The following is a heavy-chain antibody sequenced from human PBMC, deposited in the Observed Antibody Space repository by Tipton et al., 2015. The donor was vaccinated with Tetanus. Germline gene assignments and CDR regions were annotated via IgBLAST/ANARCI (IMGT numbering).Heavy chain of an antibody. Sequence: GLVKPSETLSLTCTVSGGSISSYYWSWIRQPPGKGLEWIGYIYYSGSTNYNPSLKSRVTISVDTSKNQFSLKLSSVTAADTAVYYCARDRYAAGTVRYYYGMDVWGQGTTVTVSS. CDR3: ARDRYAAGTVRYYYGMDV. V-gene: IGHV4-59*01. D-gene: IGHD6-13*01. CDR1: GGSISSYY. CDR2: IYYSGST. J-gene: IGHJ6*02.